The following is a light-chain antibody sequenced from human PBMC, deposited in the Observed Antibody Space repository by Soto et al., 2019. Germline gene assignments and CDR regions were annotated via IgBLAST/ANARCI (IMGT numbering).Light chain of an antibody. J-gene: IGLJ1*01. CDR2: EDD. CDR1: SSDVGSYNL. Sequence: QSVLSQPASVSGSPGQSLTISCTGNSSDVGSYNLVSWYQHHPGKAPKIIIYEDDKRPSGVSYRFSGSKSGHTASLTISGLQAEDEADYYCCSYAGSSSFVFGIGTKVTVL. V-gene: IGLV2-23*01. CDR3: CSYAGSSSFV.